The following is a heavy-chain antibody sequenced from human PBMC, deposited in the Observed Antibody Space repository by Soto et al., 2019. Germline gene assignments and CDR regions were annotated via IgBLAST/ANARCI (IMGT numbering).Heavy chain of an antibody. Sequence: SETLSLTCAVCGGSISSTNWWSWVRQPPGKELEWIGEIYHSGSTTYNPSLKSRVTISVDKSKNQFSLKLSSVTAADTAVYYCARVPVATISPYYYYGMDVWGQGTTVTVSS. J-gene: IGHJ6*02. CDR1: GGSISSTNW. D-gene: IGHD5-12*01. CDR3: ARVPVATISPYYYYGMDV. CDR2: IYHSGST. V-gene: IGHV4-4*02.